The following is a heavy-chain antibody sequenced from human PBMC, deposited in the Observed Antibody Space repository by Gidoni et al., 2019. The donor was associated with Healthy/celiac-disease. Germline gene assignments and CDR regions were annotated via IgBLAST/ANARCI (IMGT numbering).Heavy chain of an antibody. Sequence: QVQLQESGPGLVKPSETLSLTCAVSGHSISSGYYWGWIRQPPGKGLEWIGSIYHSGSTYYNPSLKSRVTISVDTSKNQFSLKLSSVTAADTAVYYCAAVAGAAAGIVDYWGQGTLVTVSS. CDR1: GHSISSGYY. CDR3: AAVAGAAAGIVDY. CDR2: IYHSGST. D-gene: IGHD6-13*01. J-gene: IGHJ4*02. V-gene: IGHV4-38-2*01.